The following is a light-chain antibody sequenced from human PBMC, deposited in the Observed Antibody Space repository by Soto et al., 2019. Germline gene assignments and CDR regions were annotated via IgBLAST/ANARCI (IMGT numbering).Light chain of an antibody. J-gene: IGKJ4*01. CDR2: DAS. V-gene: IGKV3-11*01. CDR1: QSVSTY. CDR3: QQRSNWPLLT. Sequence: EILLTQSPATLSLSPGERATLSCRASQSVSTYLAWYQQNPGQAPRLLIYDASNRATGIPARFSGSVSGTDFTLTISSLEPEDFAVYYCQQRSNWPLLTFGGGTRVEIK.